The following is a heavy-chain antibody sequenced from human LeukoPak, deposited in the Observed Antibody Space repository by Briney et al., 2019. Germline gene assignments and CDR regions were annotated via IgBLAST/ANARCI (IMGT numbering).Heavy chain of an antibody. J-gene: IGHJ4*01. Sequence: GGSLRLSCAVSGFTCSSYWMNWVRQAPGKGLEWVASIRQDGGEKSYVDSVKGRFTISRDNTKNSLYLQINRLRAEDTAMYYCARDGTAPGLYFDLWGQGTLVTVSS. CDR3: ARDGTAPGLYFDL. V-gene: IGHV3-7*01. CDR2: IRQDGGEK. D-gene: IGHD6-13*01. CDR1: GFTCSSYW.